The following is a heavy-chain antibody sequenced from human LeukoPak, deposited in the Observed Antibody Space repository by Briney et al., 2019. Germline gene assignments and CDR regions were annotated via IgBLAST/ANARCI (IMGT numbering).Heavy chain of an antibody. Sequence: GGSLRLSCAASGFTFSSFSMTWVRQAPGRGLEWVSAITASGGSTYYADSVKGRFTISRDNSKNTLFLQMNSLRADDTAVYYCAVTGYSSRSPNVWGQGTMVTVSS. J-gene: IGHJ3*01. D-gene: IGHD6-13*01. CDR1: GFTFSSFS. CDR2: ITASGGST. CDR3: AVTGYSSRSPNV. V-gene: IGHV3-23*01.